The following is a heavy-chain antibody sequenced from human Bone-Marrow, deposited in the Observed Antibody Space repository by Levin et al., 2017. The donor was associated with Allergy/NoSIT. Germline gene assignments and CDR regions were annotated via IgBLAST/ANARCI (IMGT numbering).Heavy chain of an antibody. CDR2: ISSRSSHI. Sequence: GGSLRLSCAASGFIFSSYSMNWVRQAPGKGLEWVSLISSRSSHILYADSVKGRFTVSRDNAKNSLFLQMNSLRAEDTAVYYCARVRCNGGSCYGAGWFESWGQGILVTVSS. D-gene: IGHD2-15*01. CDR1: GFIFSSYS. CDR3: ARVRCNGGSCYGAGWFES. V-gene: IGHV3-21*01. J-gene: IGHJ5*01.